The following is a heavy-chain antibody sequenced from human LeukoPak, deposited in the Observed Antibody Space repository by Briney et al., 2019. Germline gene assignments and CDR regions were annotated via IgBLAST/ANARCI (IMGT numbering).Heavy chain of an antibody. J-gene: IGHJ5*02. CDR2: IKQDGSEK. D-gene: IGHD6-19*01. CDR1: GFTFSSYW. Sequence: GGSLRLSCAASGFTFSSYWMSWVRQAPGKWLEWVANIKQDGSEKYYVDSVKGRFTISRDNAKNSLYLQMNSLRAEDTAVYYCARAGYSSGWYANNWFDPWGQGTLVTVSS. CDR3: ARAGYSSGWYANNWFDP. V-gene: IGHV3-7*01.